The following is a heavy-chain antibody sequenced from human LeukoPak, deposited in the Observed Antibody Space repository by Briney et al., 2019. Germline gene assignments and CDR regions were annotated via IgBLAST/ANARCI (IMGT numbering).Heavy chain of an antibody. CDR2: IVVDNVNT. D-gene: IGHD1-1*01. V-gene: IGHV1-58*01. J-gene: IGHJ4*02. CDR1: GFPFSSSA. Sequence: ASVKVSCKASGFPFSSSAVQWVRQTRGQRLEWIGWIVVDNVNTNYAQKFQERVTITRDMSTSTVYMELSSLRSEDTAVYYCAREKSGTTQGDFDYWGQGTLVTVSS. CDR3: AREKSGTTQGDFDY.